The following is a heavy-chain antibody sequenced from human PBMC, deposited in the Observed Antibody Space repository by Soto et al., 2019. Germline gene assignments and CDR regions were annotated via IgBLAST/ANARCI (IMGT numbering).Heavy chain of an antibody. D-gene: IGHD1-7*01. Sequence: QVQLQQWGAALLKPSETLSLTCAVYGGSFSGYYWTWIRQPPGTGLEWSGEINHSGRPNYNPSLKSQLTISVDTSKNPFDLELTSVTAADTAVYYCSRDKTTGLFDYWGQGTLVTVSS. CDR3: SRDKTTGLFDY. J-gene: IGHJ4*02. CDR1: GGSFSGYY. V-gene: IGHV4-34*01. CDR2: INHSGRP.